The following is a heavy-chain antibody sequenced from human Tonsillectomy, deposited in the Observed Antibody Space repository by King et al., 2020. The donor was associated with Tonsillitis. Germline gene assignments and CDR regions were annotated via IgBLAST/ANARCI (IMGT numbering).Heavy chain of an antibody. V-gene: IGHV3-23*03. Sequence: VQLVESGGGLVQPGGSLRLSCAASGFTFSSYAMSWVRQAPGKGLEWVSVIYSGGSSTYYAGSVKGRFTISRDNSKNTLYLQMNSLRAEDTAVYYCAKEGSSSWYSHYFDYWGQGTLVTVSS. CDR3: AKEGSSSWYSHYFDY. D-gene: IGHD6-13*01. CDR2: IYSGGSST. J-gene: IGHJ4*02. CDR1: GFTFSSYA.